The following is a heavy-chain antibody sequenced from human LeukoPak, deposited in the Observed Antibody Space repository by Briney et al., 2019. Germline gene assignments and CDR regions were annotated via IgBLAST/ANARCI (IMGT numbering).Heavy chain of an antibody. CDR1: GFTFSSYG. Sequence: PGGSLRLSCAASGFTFSSYGMHWVRQAPGKGLEWVAVISYDGSNKYHADSVKGRSTISRDNSKNTLYLQMNSLRDEDTAVYYCARDSRFLEWLVGYYGMDVWGQGTTVTVSS. D-gene: IGHD3-3*01. J-gene: IGHJ6*02. V-gene: IGHV3-30*03. CDR2: ISYDGSNK. CDR3: ARDSRFLEWLVGYYGMDV.